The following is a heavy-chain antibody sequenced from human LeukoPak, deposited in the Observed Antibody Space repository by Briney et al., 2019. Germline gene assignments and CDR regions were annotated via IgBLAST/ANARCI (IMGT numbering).Heavy chain of an antibody. CDR3: AKGRSGSYKRTNYYYYMDV. Sequence: GGSLKLSCAASGFTFSSYAMSWVRQAPGKGLEWVSAISGSGGSTYYADSVKGRFTISRDNSKNTLYLQMNSLRAEDTAVYYCAKGRSGSYKRTNYYYYMDVWGKGTTVTVSS. CDR1: GFTFSSYA. D-gene: IGHD1-26*01. V-gene: IGHV3-23*01. CDR2: ISGSGGST. J-gene: IGHJ6*03.